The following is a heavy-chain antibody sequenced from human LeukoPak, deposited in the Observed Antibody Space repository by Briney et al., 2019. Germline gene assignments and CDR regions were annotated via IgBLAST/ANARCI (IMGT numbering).Heavy chain of an antibody. Sequence: GGSLRLSCAASGFTFSSYAMHWVRQAPGKGLEWVAVISYDGSNKYYADSVKGRFTISRDNSKNTLYLQMNSLRAEDTAVYYCARDPDGVWSGYCDYWGQGTLVTVSS. J-gene: IGHJ4*02. V-gene: IGHV3-30-3*01. CDR3: ARDPDGVWSGYCDY. CDR2: ISYDGSNK. CDR1: GFTFSSYA. D-gene: IGHD3-3*01.